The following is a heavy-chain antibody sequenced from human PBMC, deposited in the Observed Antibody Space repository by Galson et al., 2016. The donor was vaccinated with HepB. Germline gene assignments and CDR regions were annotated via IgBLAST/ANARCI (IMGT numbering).Heavy chain of an antibody. CDR3: ADSSGSYYDAFDI. Sequence: SLRLSCAASGFIMNSDYISWVRQAPGKGLEWIALLYSVGTTHYADSVQGRFTISRDNSKTTLFLKMNNLRVEDTATYYCADSSGSYYDAFDIWGPGTMVTVTS. D-gene: IGHD3-22*01. CDR2: LYSVGTT. J-gene: IGHJ3*02. V-gene: IGHV3-53*01. CDR1: GFIMNSDY.